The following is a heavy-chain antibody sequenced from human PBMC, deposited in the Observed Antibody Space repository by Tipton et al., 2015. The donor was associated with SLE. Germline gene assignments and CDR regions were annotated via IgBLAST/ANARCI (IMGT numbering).Heavy chain of an antibody. V-gene: IGHV4-39*01. CDR1: GDSFYSSHDQ. CDR2: RVSGGST. Sequence: TLSLTCSVSGDSFYSSHDQWDWIRQSPGKGMEWIGSRVSGGSTYYNPSLKSRVTISVDMSKSQFSLNLNLVTAADTAIYYCARRKYYYMDVWGKGATVTVSS. CDR3: ARRKYYYMDV. J-gene: IGHJ6*03.